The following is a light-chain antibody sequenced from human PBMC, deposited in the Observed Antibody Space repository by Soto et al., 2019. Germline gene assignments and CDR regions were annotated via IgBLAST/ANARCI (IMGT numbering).Light chain of an antibody. V-gene: IGKV3-11*01. CDR2: DAS. J-gene: IGKJ4*01. CDR1: QSVGTY. Sequence: EIVLTQSPAILSLSPGERATLSCRASQSVGTYLDWYQQKLGQAPRLLIYDASNRATGIPARFSGSGSGTDFTLNISSREPDDFAVYYCQQRVNWLTFGGGTKVEL. CDR3: QQRVNWLT.